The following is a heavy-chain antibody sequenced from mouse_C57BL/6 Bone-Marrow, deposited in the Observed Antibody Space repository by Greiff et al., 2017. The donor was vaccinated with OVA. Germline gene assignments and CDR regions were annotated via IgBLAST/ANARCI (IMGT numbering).Heavy chain of an antibody. Sequence: QVQLQQPGTELVKPGASVKLSCKASGYTFTSYGMHWVKQRPGQGLEWIGNINPGIGGTNYMEKFKSKATLTVDKSSSTAYMQLSSLTSEDSAVYYCASTYYSNPYYAMDYWGQGTSVTVSS. CDR2: INPGIGGT. CDR1: GYTFTSYG. CDR3: ASTYYSNPYYAMDY. J-gene: IGHJ4*01. D-gene: IGHD2-5*01. V-gene: IGHV1-53*01.